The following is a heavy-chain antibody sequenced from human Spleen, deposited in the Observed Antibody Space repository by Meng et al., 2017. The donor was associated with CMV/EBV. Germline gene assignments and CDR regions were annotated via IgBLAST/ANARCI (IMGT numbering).Heavy chain of an antibody. CDR2: LSSSGRST. CDR3: AKARSAYYYGSGSYGWFDP. Sequence: FSDHGFAWVRQAPGKGLEWVSALSSSGRSTYYADSVKGRFTISRDNSKNTLYLQMNSLRAEDTAVYYCAKARSAYYYGSGSYGWFDPWGQRTLVTVSS. CDR1: FSDHG. V-gene: IGHV3-23*01. J-gene: IGHJ5*02. D-gene: IGHD3-10*01.